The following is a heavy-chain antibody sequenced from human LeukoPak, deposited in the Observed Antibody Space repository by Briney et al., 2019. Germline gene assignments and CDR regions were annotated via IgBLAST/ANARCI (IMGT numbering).Heavy chain of an antibody. CDR1: GGTFSSYA. V-gene: IGHV1-69*13. J-gene: IGHJ6*02. D-gene: IGHD3-10*01. Sequence: GASVKVSCKASGGTFSSYAISWVRQAPGQGLEWMGGIIPIFGTANYAQKFQGRVTITADESTSTAHMELSSLRSEDTAVYYCARDALGYYGSGSYYYYYGMNVWGQGTTVTVSS. CDR2: IIPIFGTA. CDR3: ARDALGYYGSGSYYYYYGMNV.